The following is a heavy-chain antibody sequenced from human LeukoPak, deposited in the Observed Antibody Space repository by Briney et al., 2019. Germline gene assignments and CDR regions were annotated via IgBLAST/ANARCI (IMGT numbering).Heavy chain of an antibody. CDR3: ARTRYYYDSSGYYYFDY. D-gene: IGHD3-22*01. CDR1: GGSISSSSYY. V-gene: IGHV4-61*05. Sequence: SQTLSLTCTVSGGSISSSSYYWGWIRQPPGKGLEWIGYIYYSGSTNYNPSLKSRVTISVDTSKNQFSLKLSSVTAADTAVYYCARTRYYYDSSGYYYFDYWGQGTLVTVSS. J-gene: IGHJ4*02. CDR2: IYYSGST.